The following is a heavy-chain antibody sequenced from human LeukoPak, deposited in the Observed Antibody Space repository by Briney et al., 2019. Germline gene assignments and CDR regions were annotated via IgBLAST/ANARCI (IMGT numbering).Heavy chain of an antibody. V-gene: IGHV4-39*07. CDR3: ARSTGTFMPYYFDY. D-gene: IGHD1-7*01. CDR1: GGSISSHSYH. CDR2: IYFSGST. J-gene: IGHJ4*02. Sequence: SETLSLTCTVSGGSISSHSYHWGWIRQPPGKGLEWIGSIYFSGSTYFNPSFKSRVSISLDTSKNQFSLELSSVTAADTAVYYCARSTGTFMPYYFDYWGQGTLVTVSS.